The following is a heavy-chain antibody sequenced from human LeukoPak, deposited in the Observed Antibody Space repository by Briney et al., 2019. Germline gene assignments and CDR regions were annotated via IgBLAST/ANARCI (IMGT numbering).Heavy chain of an antibody. CDR3: ARHQRQLGTFDI. CDR1: GYSFPNYW. CDR2: VYPATSDT. D-gene: IGHD6-6*01. V-gene: IGHV5-51*01. Sequence: GESLKISCKGSGYSFPNYWIGWVRQMPGKGLEWIGIVYPATSDTRYSPSFQGQVTISADKSISTAYLQWSSLKASDTAMYYCARHQRQLGTFDIWGQGTMVTVSS. J-gene: IGHJ3*02.